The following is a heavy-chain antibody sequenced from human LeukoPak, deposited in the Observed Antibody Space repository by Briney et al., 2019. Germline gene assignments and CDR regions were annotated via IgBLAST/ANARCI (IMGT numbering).Heavy chain of an antibody. CDR1: GFTFSSYS. CDR2: ISSDSGII. V-gene: IGHV3-48*02. Sequence: GGSLRLSCAASGFTFSSYSMNWVRQAPGKGLEWVSHISSDSGIIDYADSVKGRFTISRDNAKNSLYVQMNRLRDEDTAVYYCARDTSYAFDIWGQGTMVTVSS. J-gene: IGHJ3*02. D-gene: IGHD1-26*01. CDR3: ARDTSYAFDI.